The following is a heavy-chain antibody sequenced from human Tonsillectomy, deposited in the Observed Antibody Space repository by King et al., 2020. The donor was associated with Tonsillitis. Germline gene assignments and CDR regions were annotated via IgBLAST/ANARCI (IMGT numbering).Heavy chain of an antibody. J-gene: IGHJ6*02. CDR2: IYYSGST. V-gene: IGHV4-59*01. CDR1: GGSIRTSY. D-gene: IGHD6-13*01. CDR3: ARAGYLAALDLYGMDV. Sequence: QLQESGPGLVKASETLSLTCTVSGGSIRTSYWNWIRHPPGKGLEWIGYIYYSGSTSYNPSLKSRVTISLDTSKNHFSLKLSSVTAADTAVYYCARAGYLAALDLYGMDVWGQGTTVTVSS.